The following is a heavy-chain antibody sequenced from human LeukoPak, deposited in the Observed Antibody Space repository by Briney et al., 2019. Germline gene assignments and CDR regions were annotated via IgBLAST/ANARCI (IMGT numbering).Heavy chain of an antibody. V-gene: IGHV1-2*02. J-gene: IGHJ4*02. D-gene: IGHD6-19*01. CDR2: INPNSGGT. CDR1: GYTFTGYY. CDR3: ARVGAVAGTDYFDY. Sequence: ASVKVSCKASGYTFTGYYMHWVRQAPGQGLEWMGWINPNSGGTNYAQKLQGRVTMTTDTSTSTAYMELRSLRSDDTAVYYCARVGAVAGTDYFDYWGQGTLVTVSS.